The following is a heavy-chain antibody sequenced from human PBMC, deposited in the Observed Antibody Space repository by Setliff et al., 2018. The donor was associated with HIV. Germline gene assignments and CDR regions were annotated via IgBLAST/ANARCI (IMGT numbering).Heavy chain of an antibody. CDR2: ISYTGAT. Sequence: SETLSLTCTVSGGSISNYYWSWIRQPPGKGLEWIGYISYTGATKYNPSLKSRFTISVDTSKNQFSVGLSSVIAADTAVYFCARHLARFDYDTGVYCVSHFDYWGQGTQVTVSS. CDR1: GGSISNYY. V-gene: IGHV4-59*01. J-gene: IGHJ4*02. D-gene: IGHD3-22*01. CDR3: ARHLARFDYDTGVYCVSHFDY.